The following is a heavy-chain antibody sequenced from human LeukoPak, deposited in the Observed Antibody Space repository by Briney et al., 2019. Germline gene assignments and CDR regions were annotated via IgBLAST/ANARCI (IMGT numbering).Heavy chain of an antibody. CDR2: ISGSGGST. V-gene: IGHV3-23*01. CDR1: GLTFSSYA. Sequence: PGGSLRLSCAASGLTFSSYAMSWVRQAPGKGLEWVSAISGSGGSTYYADSVKGRFTISRDNAKNSLYLQMNSLRAEDTAVYYCAELGITMIGGVWGKGTTVTISS. J-gene: IGHJ6*04. CDR3: AELGITMIGGV. D-gene: IGHD3-10*02.